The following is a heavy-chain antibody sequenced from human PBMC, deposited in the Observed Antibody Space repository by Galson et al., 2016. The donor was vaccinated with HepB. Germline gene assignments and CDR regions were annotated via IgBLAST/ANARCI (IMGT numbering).Heavy chain of an antibody. CDR2: ISDSGST. J-gene: IGHJ5*02. V-gene: IGHV4-59*01. D-gene: IGHD3-3*01. CDR3: ARVLRFLEWLEFDP. Sequence: SETLSLTCTVSGGSISTYYWSWVRQPPGKGLEWIGDISDSGSTNYNPSLKSRVTISVDTSKNQFSLKLGSVTAADTAVYYCARVLRFLEWLEFDPWGQGTLVTVSS. CDR1: GGSISTYY.